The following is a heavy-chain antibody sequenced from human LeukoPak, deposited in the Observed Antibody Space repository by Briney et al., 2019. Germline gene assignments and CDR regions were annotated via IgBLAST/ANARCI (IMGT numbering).Heavy chain of an antibody. CDR3: AKNLGTPGWGLDY. D-gene: IGHD1-1*01. J-gene: IGHJ4*02. V-gene: IGHV3-30*18. Sequence: GRSLRLSCAASGFTFSSYGMHWVRQAPGKGLEWVAVISYDGSNKYYADSVKGRFTISRDNSKNTLYLQMNSLRAEDTAVYYCAKNLGTPGWGLDYWGQGTLVTVSS. CDR2: ISYDGSNK. CDR1: GFTFSSYG.